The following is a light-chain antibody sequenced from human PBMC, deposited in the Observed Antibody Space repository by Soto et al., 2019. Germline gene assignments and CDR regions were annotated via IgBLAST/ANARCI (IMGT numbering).Light chain of an antibody. J-gene: IGLJ2*01. V-gene: IGLV2-14*01. Sequence: QSALTQPASVSGSPGQSIAISCTGTSSDVGGYNFVSWYQQHPGKAPKLMIYEVSNRPSGVSNRFSGSKSGNTASLTISGLQAEDEADYYCTSYTSTSNIVAFGGGTKVTVL. CDR3: TSYTSTSNIVA. CDR1: SSDVGGYNF. CDR2: EVS.